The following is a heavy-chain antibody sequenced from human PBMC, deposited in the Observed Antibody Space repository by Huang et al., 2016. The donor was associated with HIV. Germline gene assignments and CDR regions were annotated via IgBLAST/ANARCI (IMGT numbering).Heavy chain of an antibody. CDR3: ASARPSYCSSTNCFGVFDI. CDR1: GGSFSNYA. CDR2: SIPSLEPT. D-gene: IGHD2-2*01. Sequence: QVQLVQSGAEVKKPGSSVKVSCRASGGSFSNYAVSWVRQAPGQGLEWLGGSIPSLEPTNYAQKFQGRVTITADKSTSTVYMELSSLRSEDTAVYYCASARPSYCSSTNCFGVFDIWGQGTMVTVSS. J-gene: IGHJ3*02. V-gene: IGHV1-69*13.